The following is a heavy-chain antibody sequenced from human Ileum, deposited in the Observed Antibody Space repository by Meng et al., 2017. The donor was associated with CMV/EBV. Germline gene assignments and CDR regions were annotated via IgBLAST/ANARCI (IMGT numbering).Heavy chain of an antibody. CDR3: ARSRNALVRYYDIPSL. V-gene: IGHV3-48*03. D-gene: IGHD3-9*01. CDR2: ISSSGSTI. J-gene: IGHJ6*02. Sequence: GESLKISCAASGFTFSSYEMNWVRQAPGKGLEWVSYISSSGSTIYYADSVKGRFTISRDNAKNSLYLQMNSLGAEDTAVYYCARSRNALVRYYDIPSLWGQGTTVTVSS. CDR1: GFTFSSYE.